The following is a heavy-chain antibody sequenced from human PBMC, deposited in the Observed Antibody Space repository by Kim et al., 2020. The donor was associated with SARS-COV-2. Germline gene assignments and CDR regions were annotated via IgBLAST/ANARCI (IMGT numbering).Heavy chain of an antibody. J-gene: IGHJ4*02. D-gene: IGHD6-19*01. CDR3: AREAVAGSFDH. CDR1: GYSFTTFA. CDR2: INGGNGNT. Sequence: ASVKVSCKASGYSFTTFALYWVRRAPGQRLEWMGWINGGNGNTRYSQKFQARVSITRDTSATTAYLELGGLRSEDTAVYYCAREAVAGSFDHWGQGTLVTVSS. V-gene: IGHV1-3*01.